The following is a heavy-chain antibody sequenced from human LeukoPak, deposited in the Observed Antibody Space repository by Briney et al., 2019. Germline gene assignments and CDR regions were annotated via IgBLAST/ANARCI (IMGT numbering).Heavy chain of an antibody. CDR3: ARDNRYSYGYFSHFDY. J-gene: IGHJ4*02. D-gene: IGHD5-18*01. CDR1: GFTFSSYA. V-gene: IGHV3-23*01. Sequence: PGGSLRLSCAASGFTFSSYAMSWVRQAPGKGLEWVSAISGSGGSTYYADSVKGRFTISRDSSKNTLYLQMNSLRAEDTAVYYCARDNRYSYGYFSHFDYWGQGTLVTVSS. CDR2: ISGSGGST.